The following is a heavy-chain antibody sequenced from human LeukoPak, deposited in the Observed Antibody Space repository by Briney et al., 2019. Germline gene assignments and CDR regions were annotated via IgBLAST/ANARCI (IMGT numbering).Heavy chain of an antibody. CDR2: IYYSGST. CDR3: ARAPGLRAELGYFDY. Sequence: SETLSLTCTVSGGSISSYYWSWIRQPPGKGLEWIGYIYYSGSTNYNPSLKSRVTISVDTSKNQFSLKLNSVTAADTAVYYCARAPGLRAELGYFDYWGQGTLVTVSS. V-gene: IGHV4-59*01. CDR1: GGSISSYY. D-gene: IGHD4-17*01. J-gene: IGHJ4*02.